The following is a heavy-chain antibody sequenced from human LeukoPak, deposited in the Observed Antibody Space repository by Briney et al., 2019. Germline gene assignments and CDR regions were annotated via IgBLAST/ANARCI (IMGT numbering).Heavy chain of an antibody. J-gene: IGHJ4*02. CDR2: ISSSSSII. CDR3: AKFQTAIGNIY. Sequence: GGSLRLSCAASGFTFTSYSMNWVRQAPGKGLEWVSCISSSSSIIYYADSVKGRFTISRDNAKNTVYLQMSSLRAEDTAIYYCAKFQTAIGNIYWGQGTLVSVSS. D-gene: IGHD2-21*01. V-gene: IGHV3-48*04. CDR1: GFTFTSYS.